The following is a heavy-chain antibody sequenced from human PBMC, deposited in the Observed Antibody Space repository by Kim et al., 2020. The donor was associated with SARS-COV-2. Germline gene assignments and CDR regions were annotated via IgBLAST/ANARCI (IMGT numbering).Heavy chain of an antibody. Sequence: GGSLRLSCAASGFTFSSYAMSWVRQAPGKGLEWVSAISGSGGSTYYADSVKGRFTISRNNSKNTLYLQMNSLRAEDTAVYYCAKVEYSNSHFDYWGQGTLVTVSS. D-gene: IGHD4-4*01. V-gene: IGHV3-23*01. CDR2: ISGSGGST. CDR1: GFTFSSYA. CDR3: AKVEYSNSHFDY. J-gene: IGHJ4*02.